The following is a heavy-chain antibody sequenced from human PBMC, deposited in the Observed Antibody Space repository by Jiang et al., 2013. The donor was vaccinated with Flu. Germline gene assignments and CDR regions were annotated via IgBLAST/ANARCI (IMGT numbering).Heavy chain of an antibody. CDR2: IIPMFGIA. CDR1: GDTFNIYT. V-gene: IGHV1-69*04. J-gene: IGHJ6*02. Sequence: SGAEVKKPGSSVKVSCKASGDTFNIYTISWVRQAPGQGLEWMGRIIPMFGIAHYAQKFQGRVTITADKSTSTAYMELGGLRSEDTAVYYCARVGYGGNEYYYYGMDVWGQGTTVTGLL. CDR3: ARVGYGGNEYYYYGMDV. D-gene: IGHD4-23*01.